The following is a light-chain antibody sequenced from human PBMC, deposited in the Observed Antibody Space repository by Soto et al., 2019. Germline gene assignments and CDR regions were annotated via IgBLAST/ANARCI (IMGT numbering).Light chain of an antibody. CDR1: QSVSSHY. CDR3: PQLPGS. V-gene: IGKV3-20*01. CDR2: DAA. J-gene: IGKJ4*02. Sequence: VLKMSPDAVSLSPGERASLSCSASQSVSSHYLAWYQQKLGQAPRRPMYDAARRATGIPHRFSGSRSGTDFTLIISRLEPEDVPVYSSPQLPGSFGGGTKVDIK.